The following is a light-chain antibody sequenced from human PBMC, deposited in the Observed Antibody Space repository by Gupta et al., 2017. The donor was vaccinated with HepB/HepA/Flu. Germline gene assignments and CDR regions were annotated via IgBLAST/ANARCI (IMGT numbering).Light chain of an antibody. Sequence: YDLTQPPSVSVSPGQPASITCSEDKLGDKNVCWYRQRLGQTHVLASYQDSKRASGNPGRFSGSDTENNATLTISETQALDEGDYYCQAWDGSTGVFGGGTKLTVI. CDR2: QDS. J-gene: IGLJ3*02. CDR1: KLGDKN. V-gene: IGLV3-1*01. CDR3: QAWDGSTGV.